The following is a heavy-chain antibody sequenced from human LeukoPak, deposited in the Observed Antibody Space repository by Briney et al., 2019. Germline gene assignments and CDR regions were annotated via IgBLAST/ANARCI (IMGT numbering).Heavy chain of an antibody. J-gene: IGHJ4*02. CDR3: ARGPKYYYDDSAYYYGYFDY. V-gene: IGHV3-30-3*01. D-gene: IGHD3-22*01. CDR1: AFTFSYYA. CDR2: ISYDGSNK. Sequence: GGSLRLSCAASAFTFSYYAMHWVRQALGKGLEWVAVISYDGSNKYYADSVKGRFTISRDSSKNTLYLQMNSLRSEDTAVYYCARGPKYYYDDSAYYYGYFDYWGQGTLVTVSS.